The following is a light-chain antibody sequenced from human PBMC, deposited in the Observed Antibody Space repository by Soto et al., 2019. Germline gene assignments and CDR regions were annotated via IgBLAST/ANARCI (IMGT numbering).Light chain of an antibody. CDR2: DAS. Sequence: DIQLTQSPSFLSAPVGDRVTITCRASQGISNYLVWYQQKPGKAPKLLMYDASTLQSGVPSRFSGSGFGTEFTLTISSLQPEDFATYYGQQVDSFPISFGQGTRLEI. CDR1: QGISNY. J-gene: IGKJ5*01. V-gene: IGKV1-9*01. CDR3: QQVDSFPIS.